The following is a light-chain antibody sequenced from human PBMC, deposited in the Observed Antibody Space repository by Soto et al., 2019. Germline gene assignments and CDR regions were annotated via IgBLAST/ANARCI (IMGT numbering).Light chain of an antibody. CDR2: GAS. J-gene: IGKJ1*01. Sequence: ESVLTQSPCTLSLSTGKRATLSCRASQSVSSSYLAWYQQKPGQAPRLLIYGASSRATGIPDRFSGSGSGTDFTLTISRLEPEDFAVYYCQQYGGAPRTFGQGTKV. V-gene: IGKV3-20*01. CDR3: QQYGGAPRT. CDR1: QSVSSSY.